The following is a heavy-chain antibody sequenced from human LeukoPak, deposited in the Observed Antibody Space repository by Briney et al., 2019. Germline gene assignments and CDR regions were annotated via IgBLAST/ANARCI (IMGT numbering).Heavy chain of an antibody. CDR3: ARDPLRCSGGSCYYYYYMDV. CDR1: GFTFSSYE. D-gene: IGHD2-15*01. Sequence: GGSLRLSCAASGFTFSSYEMNWVRQAPGKGLEWVSYISSSGSTIYYADSVKGRFTISRDNAKNSLYLQMNSLRAEDTAVYYCARDPLRCSGGSCYYYYYMDVWGKGTTVAVSS. V-gene: IGHV3-48*03. J-gene: IGHJ6*03. CDR2: ISSSGSTI.